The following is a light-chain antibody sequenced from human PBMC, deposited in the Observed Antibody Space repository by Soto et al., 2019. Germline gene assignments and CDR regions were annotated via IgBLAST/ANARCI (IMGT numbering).Light chain of an antibody. CDR3: QVWDSSTDQNVV. Sequence: SYELTQPPSVSVAPGQTARITGGGNKIGTKSVHWYQQKPGQAPVLVVFDDSDRPSGIPERFSGSNSGNTATLTISRVEAGDEADYYCQVWDSSTDQNVVFGGVTKLTVL. CDR2: DDS. J-gene: IGLJ2*01. V-gene: IGLV3-21*02. CDR1: KIGTKS.